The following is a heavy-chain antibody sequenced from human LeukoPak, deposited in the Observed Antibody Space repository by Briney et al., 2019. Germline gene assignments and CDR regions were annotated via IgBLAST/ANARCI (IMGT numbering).Heavy chain of an antibody. V-gene: IGHV3-30*03. J-gene: IGHJ6*03. Sequence: PGGSLRLSCVASGFTFSSYWMSWVRQAPGKGLEWVAVISYDGSNKYYADSVKGRFTISRDNSKNTLYLQMNSLRAEDTAVYYCAGSSTPMTYYYMDVWGKGTTVTVSS. CDR3: AGSSTPMTYYYMDV. CDR2: ISYDGSNK. CDR1: GFTFSSYW.